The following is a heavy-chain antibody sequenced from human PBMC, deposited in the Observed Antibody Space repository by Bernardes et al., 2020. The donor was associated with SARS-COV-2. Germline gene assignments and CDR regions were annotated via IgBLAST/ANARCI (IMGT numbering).Heavy chain of an antibody. D-gene: IGHD7-27*01. Sequence: ASVKVSCKVSGYTLSDLSMHWVRQAPGKGLEWMGSFDPEDGEAVYAQKFLGRVTMTADTSTYTSYMELSSLRSDDTAVYYCAKDSPTGEIDYWGQGTLVTVSS. V-gene: IGHV1-24*01. CDR1: GYTLSDLS. CDR2: FDPEDGEA. J-gene: IGHJ4*02. CDR3: AKDSPTGEIDY.